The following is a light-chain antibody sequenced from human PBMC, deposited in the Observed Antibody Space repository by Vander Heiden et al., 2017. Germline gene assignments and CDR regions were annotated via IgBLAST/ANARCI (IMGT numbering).Light chain of an antibody. J-gene: IGLJ3*02. CDR1: SSNNGSNY. CDR3: AAWDDSLSGWV. Sequence: QSVPTQPPSTSGTPGQRVTIPCSGTSSNNGSNYFCWYQQLPGTAPKLLIYRSNERPSWVPDRFSASKSGTSASLAISGLRSEDEANYFCAAWDDSLSGWVFGGGTKLTVL. V-gene: IGLV1-47*01. CDR2: RSN.